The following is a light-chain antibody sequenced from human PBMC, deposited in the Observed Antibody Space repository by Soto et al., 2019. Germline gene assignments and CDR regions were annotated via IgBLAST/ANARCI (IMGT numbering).Light chain of an antibody. CDR2: KAS. V-gene: IGKV1-5*03. CDR3: QQYHSVYT. Sequence: DIQMTQSPSTLSASVGDRVTITCRASQSISSWLAWYQQKPGKAPKLLIYKASSLESGVPSRFSGSGSGTEFTLTISSLQPDDFATYYCQQYHSVYTFGQGTKLEIK. CDR1: QSISSW. J-gene: IGKJ2*01.